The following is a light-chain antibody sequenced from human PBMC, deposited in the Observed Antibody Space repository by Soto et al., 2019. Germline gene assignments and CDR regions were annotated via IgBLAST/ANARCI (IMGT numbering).Light chain of an antibody. CDR1: QGIRDY. CDR2: AAS. Sequence: IQVTQSPSSLYASVGDRVTITCRASQGIRDYLGWYQQKPGKAPKLLIYAASRLQSGVQSRFSGSGFGTDFTFSFSGLQPEDFATYYCHQVNSYPHTLGQGTKLELK. J-gene: IGKJ2*01. V-gene: IGKV1-9*01. CDR3: HQVNSYPHT.